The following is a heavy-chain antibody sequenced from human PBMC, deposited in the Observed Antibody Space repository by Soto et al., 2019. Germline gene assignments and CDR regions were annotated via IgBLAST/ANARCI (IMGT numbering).Heavy chain of an antibody. CDR3: ARAWYDSSGYYDL. J-gene: IGHJ5*02. V-gene: IGHV4-59*01. CDR2: IYYSGST. D-gene: IGHD3-22*01. Sequence: PSETLSLTWTVSGGSISSYYWILIRQPPGKGLEWIGYIYYSGSTNYNPSLKSRVTISVDTSKNQFSLKLSSVTAADTAVYYCARAWYDSSGYYDLWGQGTLVTVSS. CDR1: GGSISSYY.